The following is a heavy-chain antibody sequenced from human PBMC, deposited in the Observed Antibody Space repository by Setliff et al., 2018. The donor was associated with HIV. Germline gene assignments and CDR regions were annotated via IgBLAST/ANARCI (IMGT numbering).Heavy chain of an antibody. Sequence: GSLRLSCAASGFTFSTYWMSWVRQAPGKGLEWVANIKQDGREKNYMDSVKGRFTISRDNAKNSLYLQMNSLRVEDTAVYYCATDCAVVGGTGSLDSWGQGTLVTVSS. CDR3: ATDCAVVGGTGSLDS. J-gene: IGHJ4*02. D-gene: IGHD1-26*01. V-gene: IGHV3-7*05. CDR1: GFTFSTYW. CDR2: IKQDGREK.